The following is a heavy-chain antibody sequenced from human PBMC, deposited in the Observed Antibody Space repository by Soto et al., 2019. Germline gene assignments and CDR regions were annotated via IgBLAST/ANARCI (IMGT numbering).Heavy chain of an antibody. CDR1: GGSLSSGGYS. V-gene: IGHV4-30-2*01. CDR2: IHYSGST. J-gene: IGHJ4*02. CDR3: ARTVDTALFFYFDY. Sequence: QLQLQESGSGLVEPSQTLSLTCAVSGGSLSSGGYSRSSWIWIRQPPGKGLEWIGYIHYSGSTYYIPSLESRISMSVERSKSQFSLNLNSVTAANTAVYYCARTVDTALFFYFDYWGQGTLVTVSS. D-gene: IGHD5-18*01.